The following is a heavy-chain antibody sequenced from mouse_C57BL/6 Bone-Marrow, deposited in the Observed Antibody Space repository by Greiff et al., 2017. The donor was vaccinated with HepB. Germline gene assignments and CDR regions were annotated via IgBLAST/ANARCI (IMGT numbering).Heavy chain of an antibody. CDR3: ARDAIVGAMDY. Sequence: EVKVVESGGGLVQSGRSLRLSCATSGFTFSDFYMEWVRQAPGKGLEWIAARRNKANDYTTEYSASVKGRFIVSRDTSQSILYLQMNALRADDTAMYYCARDAIVGAMDYWGQGTSVTVSS. CDR2: RRNKANDYTT. J-gene: IGHJ4*01. D-gene: IGHD1-3*01. V-gene: IGHV7-1*01. CDR1: GFTFSDFY.